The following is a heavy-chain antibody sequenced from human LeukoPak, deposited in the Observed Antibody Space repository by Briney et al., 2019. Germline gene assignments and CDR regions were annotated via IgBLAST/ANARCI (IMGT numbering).Heavy chain of an antibody. CDR1: GFTFASYA. V-gene: IGHV3-43*02. Sequence: GGSLRLSCAASGFTFASYAMHWVRQAPGKDLEYVSLIYGDGGTTHYADSVKGRFSISRDNSKNSLYLQMNSLRTEDTAFYYCAQDWWGSYLSWGRGTLVTVSS. D-gene: IGHD1-26*01. J-gene: IGHJ4*02. CDR2: IYGDGGTT. CDR3: AQDWWGSYLS.